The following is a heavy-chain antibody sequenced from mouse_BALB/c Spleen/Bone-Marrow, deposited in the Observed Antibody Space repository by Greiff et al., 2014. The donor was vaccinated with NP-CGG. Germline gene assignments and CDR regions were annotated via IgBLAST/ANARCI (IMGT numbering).Heavy chain of an antibody. D-gene: IGHD1-2*01. Sequence: EVQLQQSGGGLVQPGGSLKLSCAASGFDFSRYWMTWVRQAPGKGLEWIGEINPDSSTINYTPSLKDKFIIYRDNAKNTLYLQMNKVRSEDTALYYCAKNYYYGYVAYWGQGTLVTVSA. V-gene: IGHV4-1*02. J-gene: IGHJ3*01. CDR1: GFDFSRYW. CDR3: AKNYYYGYVAY. CDR2: INPDSSTI.